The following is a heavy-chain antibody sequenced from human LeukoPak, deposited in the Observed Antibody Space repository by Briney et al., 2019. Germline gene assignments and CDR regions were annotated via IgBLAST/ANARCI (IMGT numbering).Heavy chain of an antibody. CDR3: ARAGIAVAGTVVAPGGDWSDP. Sequence: TTSETLSLTCTVSGGSISSSSYYWGWIRQPPGKGLEWIGSIYYSGSTYYNPSLKSRVTISVDTSKNQFSLKLSSVTAADTAVYYCARAGIAVAGTVVAPGGDWSDPWGQGTLVTVSS. CDR1: GGSISSSSYY. D-gene: IGHD6-19*01. V-gene: IGHV4-39*07. CDR2: IYYSGST. J-gene: IGHJ5*02.